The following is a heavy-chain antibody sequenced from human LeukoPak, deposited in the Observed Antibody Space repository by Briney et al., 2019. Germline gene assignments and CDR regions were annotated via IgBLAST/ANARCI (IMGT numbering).Heavy chain of an antibody. D-gene: IGHD1-26*01. J-gene: IGHJ4*02. CDR1: GFTVSSNY. CDR2: IKQDGSEK. V-gene: IGHV3-7*01. CDR3: ARRRYSGSSQHFDY. Sequence: GGSLRLSCAASGFTVSSNYMSWVRQAPGKGLEWVANIKQDGSEKYYVDSVKGRFTISRDNAKNSLYLQMNSLRAEDTAVYYCARRRYSGSSQHFDYWGQGTLVTVSS.